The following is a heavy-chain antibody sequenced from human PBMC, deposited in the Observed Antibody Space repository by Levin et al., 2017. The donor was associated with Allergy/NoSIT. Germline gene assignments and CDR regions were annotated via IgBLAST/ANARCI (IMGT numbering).Heavy chain of an antibody. CDR3: ARDGWTGGIY. CDR1: GFTFSSYS. D-gene: IGHD3/OR15-3a*01. Sequence: PGGSLRLSCAASGFTFSSYSMNWVRQAPGKGLEWVSYISSSSSTIYYADSVKGRFTISRDNAKNSLYLQMNSLRAEDTAVYYCARDGWTGGIYWGQGTLVTVSS. J-gene: IGHJ4*02. V-gene: IGHV3-48*04. CDR2: ISSSSSTI.